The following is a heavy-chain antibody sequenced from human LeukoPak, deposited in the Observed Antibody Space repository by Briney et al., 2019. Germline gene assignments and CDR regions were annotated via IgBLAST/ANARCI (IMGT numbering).Heavy chain of an antibody. CDR1: GFSFSPYW. Sequence: PGGSLRLSCVGSGFSFSPYWMSWVRQAPGKGLEWLANIEKHGSADYYVDSVKGRFTISRDNAKNSLSLQLDSLRVEDTAVYYCAREVPGVMVAFDLWGQGTMVTVSP. V-gene: IGHV3-7*01. CDR3: AREVPGVMVAFDL. D-gene: IGHD2-2*01. J-gene: IGHJ3*01. CDR2: IEKHGSAD.